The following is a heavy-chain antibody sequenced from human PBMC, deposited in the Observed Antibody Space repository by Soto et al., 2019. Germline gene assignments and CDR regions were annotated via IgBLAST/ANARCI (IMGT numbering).Heavy chain of an antibody. CDR3: ATLRDLFTWFDP. D-gene: IGHD3-10*02. CDR1: GDSLSYYW. Sequence: GESLKISCKVSGDSLSYYWIGWVRQMPGKGLEWMGIIYPGDSDTRYSPSFQGQVTISADKSISTAYLQWSSLKASDTAMYFCATLRDLFTWFDPWGQGTLVTVAS. J-gene: IGHJ5*02. V-gene: IGHV5-51*01. CDR2: IYPGDSDT.